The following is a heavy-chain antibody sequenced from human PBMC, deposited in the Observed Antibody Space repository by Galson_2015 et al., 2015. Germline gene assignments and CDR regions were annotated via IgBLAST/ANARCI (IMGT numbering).Heavy chain of an antibody. J-gene: IGHJ4*02. CDR1: GGTFSSYA. D-gene: IGHD2-15*01. V-gene: IGHV1-69*13. CDR3: AREGRYCSGGSCYESPFDY. Sequence: SVKVSCKASGGTFSSYAVSWVRQAPGQGLEWMGGIIPTFGTANYAQKFQGRVTITADESTSTAYMELSSLRSEDTAVYYCAREGRYCSGGSCYESPFDYWGQGTLVTVSS. CDR2: IIPTFGTA.